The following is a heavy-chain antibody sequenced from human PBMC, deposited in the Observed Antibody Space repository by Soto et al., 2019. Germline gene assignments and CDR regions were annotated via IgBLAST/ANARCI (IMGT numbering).Heavy chain of an antibody. CDR3: TRDRRAGGYYDSSGYDAFDI. J-gene: IGHJ3*02. CDR1: GYTFTSYG. V-gene: IGHV1-18*01. CDR2: ISAYNGNT. Sequence: ASVKVSCKASGYTFTSYGISWVRQAPGQGLEWMGWISAYNGNTNYAQKLQGRVTMTTDTSTSTAYMELRSLRSDDTAVYYCTRDRRAGGYYDSSGYDAFDIWGQGTMVTVS. D-gene: IGHD3-22*01.